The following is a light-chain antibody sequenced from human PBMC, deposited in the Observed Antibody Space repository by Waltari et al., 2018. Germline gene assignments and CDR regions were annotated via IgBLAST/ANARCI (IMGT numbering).Light chain of an antibody. J-gene: IGLJ2*01. Sequence: QSALTQPASVSGSPGQSIAISCTGTSSDVGGYNSVSWYHQHPGTVPHLVIYDFSNRPAGVSTRCSGSKSGNTASLTISGLQADDEADYYCSSFTRATTLIFGGGTKLTVL. CDR1: SSDVGGYNS. V-gene: IGLV2-14*03. CDR3: SSFTRATTLI. CDR2: DFS.